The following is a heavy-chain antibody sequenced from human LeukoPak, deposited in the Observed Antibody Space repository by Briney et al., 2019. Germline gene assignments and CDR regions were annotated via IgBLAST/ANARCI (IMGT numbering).Heavy chain of an antibody. Sequence: PSETLSLTCTVSGGSISTYYWTWLRQPPGKALEWIGFVYYSGVTKYNPSLESRVTISLDASKNQFSLKLRSVTAADTAVYYCARFGSDTYGYKYYFDSWGQGALDTVSS. D-gene: IGHD3-16*01. CDR3: ARFGSDTYGYKYYFDS. V-gene: IGHV4-59*08. CDR2: VYYSGVT. CDR1: GGSISTYY. J-gene: IGHJ4*02.